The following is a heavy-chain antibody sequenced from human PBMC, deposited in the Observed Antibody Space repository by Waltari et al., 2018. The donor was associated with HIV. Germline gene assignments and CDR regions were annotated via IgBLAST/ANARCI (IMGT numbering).Heavy chain of an antibody. D-gene: IGHD3-10*01. CDR2: IKTKGDGGAT. CDR1: GFTLNSVW. J-gene: IGHJ4*02. CDR3: TSEEDYGSGSHFDY. V-gene: IGHV3-15*01. Sequence: EVQLVESGGDLLKPGGCLRLSCAASGFTLNSVWMSWVRQAPGKGLEWVGRIKTKGDGGATDYAAAVKGRCTISRDDSKSTVYLQMNSLKIEDTAVYYCTSEEDYGSGSHFDYWGQGTLVTVSS.